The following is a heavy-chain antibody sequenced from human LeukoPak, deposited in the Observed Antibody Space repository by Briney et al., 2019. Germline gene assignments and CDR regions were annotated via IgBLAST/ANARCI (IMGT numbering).Heavy chain of an antibody. CDR3: AKDAPYYYDSSGYGGAFDI. V-gene: IGHV3-23*01. J-gene: IGHJ3*02. CDR2: ISGSSGNT. Sequence: GGSLRLSCAASGFNFNNYGMHWVRQAPGKGLEWVSTISGSSGNTYYADSVKGRFTISRDNSKNTLYLQINSLRAEDTAVYYCAKDAPYYYDSSGYGGAFDIWGQGTMVTVSS. CDR1: GFNFNNYG. D-gene: IGHD3-22*01.